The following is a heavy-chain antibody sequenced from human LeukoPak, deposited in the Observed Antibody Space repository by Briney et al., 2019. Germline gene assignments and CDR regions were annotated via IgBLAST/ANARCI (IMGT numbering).Heavy chain of an antibody. CDR2: IIPIFGTA. CDR1: GGTFSSYA. J-gene: IGHJ5*02. D-gene: IGHD5-24*01. Sequence: SVKVSCKASGGTFSSYAISWMRQAPGQGLEWMGGIIPIFGTANYAQKFQGRVTITTDESTSTAYMELSSLRSEDTAVYYCARGRDGYNYIWFDPWGQGTLVTVSS. V-gene: IGHV1-69*05. CDR3: ARGRDGYNYIWFDP.